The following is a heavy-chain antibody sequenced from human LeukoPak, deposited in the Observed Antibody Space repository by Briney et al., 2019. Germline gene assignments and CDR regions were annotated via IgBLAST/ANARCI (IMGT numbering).Heavy chain of an antibody. J-gene: IGHJ4*02. Sequence: GGSLRLSCAASGFTFSSYGMSWVRQAPGKGLEWVSAISGSGGSTYYADSVKGRFTISRDNSKNTLYLQMNSLRAEDTAVYYCARGYYYGSGTYYFDYWGQGTLVTVSS. CDR2: ISGSGGST. V-gene: IGHV3-23*01. D-gene: IGHD3-10*01. CDR3: ARGYYYGSGTYYFDY. CDR1: GFTFSSYG.